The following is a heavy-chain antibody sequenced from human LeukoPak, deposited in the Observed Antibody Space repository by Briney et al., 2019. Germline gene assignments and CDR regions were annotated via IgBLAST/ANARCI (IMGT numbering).Heavy chain of an antibody. CDR1: GYTLTKYA. V-gene: IGHV7-4-1*02. D-gene: IGHD3-10*01. CDR3: ARRSYFGSGSYYDDY. CDR2: SNTNSGKP. J-gene: IGHJ4*02. Sequence: ASVKVSCKASGYTLTKYAMIWVRQAPGQGLEWRGWSNTNSGKPTYAQGFTGRFVFSLAPSVTTASLQISSLKAEDTAVYYCARRSYFGSGSYYDDYWGQGTLVTVSS.